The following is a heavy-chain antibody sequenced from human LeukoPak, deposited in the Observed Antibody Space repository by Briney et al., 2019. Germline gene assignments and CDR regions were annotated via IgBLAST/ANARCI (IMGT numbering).Heavy chain of an antibody. Sequence: PGGSLRLSCAASGFTLATYSMNWVRQAPGKGLEWVSSISSSSAYIYYADSVKGRFTTSRDNAKESLFLQMNSLRPEDTALYYCASLKIRRIGNAFDIWGQGTMVTVSS. J-gene: IGHJ3*02. CDR3: ASLKIRRIGNAFDI. CDR2: ISSSSAYI. V-gene: IGHV3-21*01. D-gene: IGHD1-1*01. CDR1: GFTLATYS.